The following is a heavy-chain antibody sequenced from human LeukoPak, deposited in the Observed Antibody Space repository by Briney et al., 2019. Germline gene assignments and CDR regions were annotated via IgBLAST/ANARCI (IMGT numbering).Heavy chain of an antibody. Sequence: ASVKVSCTASGYTFTSYGISWVRQAPGQGLERMGWISAYNGNTNYAQKLQGRVTMTTDTSTSTAYMELRSLRSDDTAVYYCARAPDSSGWFNWFDPWGQGTLVTVSS. CDR3: ARAPDSSGWFNWFDP. J-gene: IGHJ5*02. D-gene: IGHD6-19*01. CDR1: GYTFTSYG. V-gene: IGHV1-18*01. CDR2: ISAYNGNT.